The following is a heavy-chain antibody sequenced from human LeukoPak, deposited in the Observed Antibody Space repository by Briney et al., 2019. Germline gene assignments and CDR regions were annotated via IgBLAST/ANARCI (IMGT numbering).Heavy chain of an antibody. Sequence: ASVKVSCKASGYTFTSYAMHWVRQAPGQWLEWMGWINAGNGNAKYSQKFQGRVTITRDTSASTAYMELSSLRSKDTAVYYCASSLYDILTGYYYYYGMDVWGKGTTVTVSS. V-gene: IGHV1-3*01. CDR1: GYTFTSYA. J-gene: IGHJ6*04. CDR3: ASSLYDILTGYYYYYGMDV. CDR2: INAGNGNA. D-gene: IGHD3-9*01.